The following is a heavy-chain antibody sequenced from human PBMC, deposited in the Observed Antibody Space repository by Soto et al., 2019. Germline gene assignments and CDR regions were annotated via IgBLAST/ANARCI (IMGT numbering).Heavy chain of an antibody. J-gene: IGHJ6*02. D-gene: IGHD6-19*01. CDR2: IWYDGSNK. CDR1: GFDFNTYG. V-gene: IGHV3-33*01. CDR3: ARHFYPSGGENGLDV. Sequence: GVSLRLSCFASGFDFNTYGMHWVRQAPGKGLEWVALIWYDGSNKEYGDSVKGRFTVSRDNSRNTVYLQMNGVRAEDKAVYYCARHFYPSGGENGLDVWGQGTTVPVS.